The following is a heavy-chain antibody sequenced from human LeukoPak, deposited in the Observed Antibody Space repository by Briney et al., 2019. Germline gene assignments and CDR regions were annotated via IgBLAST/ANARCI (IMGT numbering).Heavy chain of an antibody. CDR1: GGSISSYY. V-gene: IGHV4-59*01. Sequence: SEPLSLTCTVSGGSISSYYWSWIRQPPGKGLEWIGYIYYSRSTNYNPSLKSRVTISVDTPKNQFSLKLSSVTAADTAVYYCARYSCPNGVCYYFDYWGQGTLVTVSS. J-gene: IGHJ4*02. CDR2: IYYSRST. D-gene: IGHD2-8*01. CDR3: ARYSCPNGVCYYFDY.